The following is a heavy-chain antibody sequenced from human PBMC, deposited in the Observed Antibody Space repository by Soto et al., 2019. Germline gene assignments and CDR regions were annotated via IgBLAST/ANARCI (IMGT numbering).Heavy chain of an antibody. CDR3: ARGGYYIGRDFDY. J-gene: IGHJ4*02. V-gene: IGHV4-4*02. Sequence: SETLALTCAFSVGSISSSNWGSWVRQPPGKGLEWIGEIYHSGSTNYNPSLKSRVTISVDKSKNQFSLKLSSVTAADTAVYYCARGGYYIGRDFDYWGQGTMVTVSS. CDR2: IYHSGST. D-gene: IGHD3-22*01. CDR1: VGSISSSNW.